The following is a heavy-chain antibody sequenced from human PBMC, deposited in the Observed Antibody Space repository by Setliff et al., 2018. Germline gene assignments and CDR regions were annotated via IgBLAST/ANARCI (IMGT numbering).Heavy chain of an antibody. CDR2: IYSSGRT. Sequence: SETLSLTCRVSGDSISDYHWSWIRQPPGQGLEWIGYIYSSGRTNYNTSLKSRVSLSLDTSKSQFSLDLSSVTPADTAVYYCARELGLRAPFDFWGQGILVTVSS. CDR1: GDSISDYH. CDR3: ARELGLRAPFDF. J-gene: IGHJ4*02. D-gene: IGHD4-17*01. V-gene: IGHV4-59*01.